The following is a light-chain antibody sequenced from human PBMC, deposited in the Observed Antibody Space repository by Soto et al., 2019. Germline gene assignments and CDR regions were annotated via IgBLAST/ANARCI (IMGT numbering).Light chain of an antibody. V-gene: IGKV3-15*01. CDR1: QSVSID. CDR2: GAS. J-gene: IGKJ1*01. Sequence: EILMTQSPSTLSVSPGERATLSCRASQSVSIDLACYQQKPGQAPRLLIYGASTRDTGIPARFSGSASGTEFTLTISSLQSEDFTAYYCQHYNKWPLTFGQGTKVDIK. CDR3: QHYNKWPLT.